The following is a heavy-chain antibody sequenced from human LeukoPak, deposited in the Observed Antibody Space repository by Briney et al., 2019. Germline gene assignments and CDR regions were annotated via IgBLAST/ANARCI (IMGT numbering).Heavy chain of an antibody. CDR1: GFTFSSYS. V-gene: IGHV3-48*04. Sequence: GGSLRLSCAASGFTFSSYSMNWVRQAPGKGLEWVSYISSSSSTIYYADSVKGRFTISRDNAKNSLYLQMNSLRAEDTAVYYCAREGVLLGAWGYFDYWGQGTLVTVSS. J-gene: IGHJ4*02. CDR2: ISSSSSTI. CDR3: AREGVLLGAWGYFDY. D-gene: IGHD2-8*01.